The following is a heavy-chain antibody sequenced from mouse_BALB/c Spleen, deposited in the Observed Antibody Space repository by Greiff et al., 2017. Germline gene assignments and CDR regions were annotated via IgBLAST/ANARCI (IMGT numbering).Heavy chain of an antibody. CDR1: GFSLTSYG. Sequence: VQRVESGPGLVAPSQSLSITCTVSGFSLTSYGVHWVRQPPGKGLEWLGVIWAGGSTNYNSALMSRLSISKDNSKSQVFLKMNSLQTDDTAMYYCARDVDYGSSPGAMDYWGQGTSVTVSS. CDR2: IWAGGST. J-gene: IGHJ4*01. D-gene: IGHD1-1*01. CDR3: ARDVDYGSSPGAMDY. V-gene: IGHV2-9*02.